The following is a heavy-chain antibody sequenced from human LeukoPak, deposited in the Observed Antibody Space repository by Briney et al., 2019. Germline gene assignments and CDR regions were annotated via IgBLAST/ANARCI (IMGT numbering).Heavy chain of an antibody. D-gene: IGHD3-10*01. CDR1: GGTFSSYA. J-gene: IGHJ5*02. CDR3: ARTYYYGSGSYSRRPNWFDP. V-gene: IGHV1-69*01. Sequence: SVKASCKASGGTFSSYAISWVRQAPGQGLEWMGGIIPIFGTANYAQKFQGRVTITADESTSTAYMELSSLRSEDTAVYYCARTYYYGSGSYSRRPNWFDPWGQGTLVTVSS. CDR2: IIPIFGTA.